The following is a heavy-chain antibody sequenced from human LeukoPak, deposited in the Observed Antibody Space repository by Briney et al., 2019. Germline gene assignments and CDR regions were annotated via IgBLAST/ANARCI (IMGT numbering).Heavy chain of an antibody. CDR3: ARQGSSGGN. CDR1: GGSISSSSYY. Sequence: SETLSLTCTVSGGSISSSSYYWGWIRQPPGKGLEWIGSIYYSGSTYYNPSLKSRVTISVDTSKNQFSLKLSSVTAADTAVYYCARQGSSGGNWGQGTLVTVSS. J-gene: IGHJ4*02. D-gene: IGHD6-13*01. V-gene: IGHV4-39*01. CDR2: IYYSGST.